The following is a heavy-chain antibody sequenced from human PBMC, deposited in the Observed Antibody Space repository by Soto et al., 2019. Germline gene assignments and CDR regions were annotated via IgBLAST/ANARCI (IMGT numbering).Heavy chain of an antibody. V-gene: IGHV1-58*01. J-gene: IGHJ6*02. D-gene: IGHD3-16*01. CDR2: IVVGSGDT. CDR1: GVTSIRSA. Sequence: SVKVSCKASGVTSIRSAVQWVRQARGQRLEWIGRIVVGSGDTNYAQRFQERVTLTRDMSTSTVYMELSSLRSDDTAVYYCAAPPGGGLYYGFDVWGQGTTVTVS. CDR3: AAPPGGGLYYGFDV.